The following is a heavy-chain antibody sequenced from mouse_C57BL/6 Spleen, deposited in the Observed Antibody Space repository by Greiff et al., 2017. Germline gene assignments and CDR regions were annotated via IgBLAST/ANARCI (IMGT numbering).Heavy chain of an antibody. V-gene: IGHV5-16*01. Sequence: EVMLVESEGGLVQPGSSMKLSCTASGFTFSDYYMAWVRQVPEKGLEWVANINYDGSSTYYLDSLKSRFIISRDNAKNILYLQMSSLKSEDTATYYCAREDSSGYEDYWGQGTSVTVSS. D-gene: IGHD3-2*02. J-gene: IGHJ4*01. CDR2: INYDGSST. CDR1: GFTFSDYY. CDR3: AREDSSGYEDY.